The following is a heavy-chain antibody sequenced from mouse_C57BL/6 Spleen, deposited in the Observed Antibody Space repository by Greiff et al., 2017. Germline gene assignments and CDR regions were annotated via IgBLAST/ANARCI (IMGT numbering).Heavy chain of an antibody. J-gene: IGHJ2*01. D-gene: IGHD2-1*01. V-gene: IGHV1-64*01. CDR2: IHPNSGST. CDR1: GYTFTSYW. CDR3: ARDYGTLFDY. Sequence: QVQLQQPGAELVKPGASVKLSCKASGYTFTSYWMHWVTQRPGQGLAWIGMIHPNSGSTNYNEKFKSKATLTVDKSSSTAYMQLSSLTSEDSAVYYCARDYGTLFDYWGQGTTLTVSS.